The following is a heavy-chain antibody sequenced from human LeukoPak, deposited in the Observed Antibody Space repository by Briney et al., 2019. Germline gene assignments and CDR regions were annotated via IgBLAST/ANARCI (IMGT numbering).Heavy chain of an antibody. CDR1: GGTFSSYA. J-gene: IGHJ6*03. D-gene: IGHD5-12*01. CDR3: ARGPEVATRNYYYYYMDV. CDR2: IIPIFGTA. Sequence: VASVKVSCKASGGTFSSYAISWVRQAPGQGLEWMGGIIPIFGTANYAQKFQGRVTITADESTSTAYMELSSLRSEGTAVYYCARGPEVATRNYYYYYMDVWGKGTTVTISS. V-gene: IGHV1-69*13.